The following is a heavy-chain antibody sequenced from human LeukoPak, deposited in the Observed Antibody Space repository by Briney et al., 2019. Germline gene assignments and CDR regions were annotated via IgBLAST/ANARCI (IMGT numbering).Heavy chain of an antibody. V-gene: IGHV1-69*13. D-gene: IGHD2-2*01. CDR3: ARRYCSSTSCFYYFDY. CDR1: GGTFSSYA. J-gene: IGHJ4*02. Sequence: TVKVSCKASGGTFSSYAISWVRQAPGQGLEWMGGIIPIFGTANYAQKFQGGVTITADESTSTAYMELSSLRSEDTAVYYCARRYCSSTSCFYYFDYWGQGTLVTVSS. CDR2: IIPIFGTA.